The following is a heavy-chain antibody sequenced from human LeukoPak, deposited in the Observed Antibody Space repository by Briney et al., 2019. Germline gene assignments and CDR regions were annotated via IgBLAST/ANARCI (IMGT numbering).Heavy chain of an antibody. CDR1: GFTFSRYW. CDR3: ARGLLDAFDI. J-gene: IGHJ3*02. D-gene: IGHD2-21*01. CDR2: IKQDGSEK. V-gene: IGHV3-7*01. Sequence: GGSLRLSCAASGFTFSRYWMSWVRQAPGKGLEWVANIKQDGSEKYCVDSVKGRFTISRDNAKNSLYLQMNSLRAEDTAVYYCARGLLDAFDIWGQGTMVTVSS.